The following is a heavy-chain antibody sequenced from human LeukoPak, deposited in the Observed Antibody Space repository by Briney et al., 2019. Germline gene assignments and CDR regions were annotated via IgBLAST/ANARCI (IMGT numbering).Heavy chain of an antibody. Sequence: GESLKISCRGSGYSFTSYWIGWGRQMPGKGLEWRGIIYPGDSDTRYSPSFQGQVTISADKSISTASLQWSNLKPSDTAMYYCARSLIRYFDWSSSGWFDPWGQGTLVTVSS. CDR2: IYPGDSDT. J-gene: IGHJ5*02. CDR3: ARSLIRYFDWSSSGWFDP. V-gene: IGHV5-51*01. CDR1: GYSFTSYW. D-gene: IGHD3-9*01.